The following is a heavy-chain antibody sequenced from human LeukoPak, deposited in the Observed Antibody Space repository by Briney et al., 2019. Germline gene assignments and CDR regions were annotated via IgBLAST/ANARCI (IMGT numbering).Heavy chain of an antibody. CDR2: IGGSSGYSSGYI. CDR3: AVDYYDSSAHFDY. D-gene: IGHD3-22*01. Sequence: GGSLRLSCAASGFTFSAYNMNWVRQAPGKGLEWVSSIGGSSGYSSGYIYYADSVKGRFTISRDNAKNSLYLQMNSLRAEDTAVYYCAVDYYDSSAHFDYWGQGSLVTVSS. V-gene: IGHV3-21*01. CDR1: GFTFSAYN. J-gene: IGHJ4*02.